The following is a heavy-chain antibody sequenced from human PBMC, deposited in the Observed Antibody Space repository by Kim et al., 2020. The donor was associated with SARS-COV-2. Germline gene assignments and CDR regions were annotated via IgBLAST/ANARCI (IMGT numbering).Heavy chain of an antibody. Sequence: GGSLRLSCVASPFIFSNYVMTWVRQAPGKGLEWVSSIVNKGGATYYADSVKGRFTISTDNSKNTQYLEMNSLRAEDSAIYYCMKGTSKSGYDAWGQGTLVTVSS. V-gene: IGHV3-23*01. CDR2: IVNKGGAT. D-gene: IGHD5-12*01. CDR3: MKGTSKSGYDA. CDR1: PFIFSNYV. J-gene: IGHJ5*02.